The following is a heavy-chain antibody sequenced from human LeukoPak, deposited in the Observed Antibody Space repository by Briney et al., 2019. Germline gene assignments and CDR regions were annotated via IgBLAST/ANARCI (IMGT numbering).Heavy chain of an antibody. J-gene: IGHJ4*02. D-gene: IGHD1-26*01. Sequence: GRSLRLSCAASGFTFTSYSMNWDRQAPGKGLEWVSTISGGGGSTYYADSVKGRFTISRDNSKNTLYLQVNSLRAEAAAEYSCGKGGKWDVTPFDYWGRGTLVTVSS. V-gene: IGHV3-23*01. CDR3: GKGGKWDVTPFDY. CDR2: ISGGGGST. CDR1: GFTFTSYS.